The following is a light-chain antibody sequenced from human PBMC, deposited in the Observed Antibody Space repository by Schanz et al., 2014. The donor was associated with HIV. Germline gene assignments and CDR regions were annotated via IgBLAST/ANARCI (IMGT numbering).Light chain of an antibody. Sequence: DIQMTQSPSTLSASVGDRVTITCRASQSISNWLAWFQQKPGKAPKLLIYRASALESGVPSRFSGSGSGTEFTLTISSLQTEDFATYYCLQSYGTLTFGQGTRLDIK. CDR2: RAS. CDR1: QSISNW. CDR3: LQSYGTLT. J-gene: IGKJ5*01. V-gene: IGKV1-5*03.